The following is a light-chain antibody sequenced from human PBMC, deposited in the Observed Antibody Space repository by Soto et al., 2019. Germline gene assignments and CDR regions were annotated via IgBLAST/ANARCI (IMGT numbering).Light chain of an antibody. CDR3: QQYNNWPSWT. Sequence: EIVVTQSPATLSVSPGGRATLSCRASQSVNTNFAWYQQKPGQAPRLLIYGASTRATGIPARFSGSGSGTEFTLTISSLQSEDFAVYYCQQYNNWPSWTFGQGTKVEVK. CDR2: GAS. J-gene: IGKJ1*01. CDR1: QSVNTN. V-gene: IGKV3-15*01.